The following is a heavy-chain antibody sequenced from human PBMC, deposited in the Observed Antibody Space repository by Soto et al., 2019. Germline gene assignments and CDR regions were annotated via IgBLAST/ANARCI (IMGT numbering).Heavy chain of an antibody. CDR3: AKYSSGY. V-gene: IGHV3-30*18. CDR2: ISYDGSNK. CDR1: GFTFSSYG. D-gene: IGHD6-19*01. Sequence: GGSLRLSCAASGFTFSSYGMHWVRQAPGKGLEWVAVISYDGSNKYYADSVKGRFTISRDNSKNTLYLQMNSLRAEDTAVYYCAKYSSGYWGQGTLVTVSS. J-gene: IGHJ4*02.